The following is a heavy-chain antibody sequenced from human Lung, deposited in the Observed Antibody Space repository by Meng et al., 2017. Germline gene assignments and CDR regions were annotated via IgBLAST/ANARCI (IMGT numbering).Heavy chain of an antibody. Sequence: QVELQQWGAGLLKPSETLSLTCAVYGGSVSGYYWSWIRQPPGKGLEWIGEINHSGSTNYHPSLKSRVTISVDTSKNQFSLKLSSVTAADTAVYYCARPKQANWYFDLWGRGTLVTVSS. J-gene: IGHJ2*01. CDR1: GGSVSGYY. CDR2: INHSGST. CDR3: ARPKQANWYFDL. V-gene: IGHV4-34*01. D-gene: IGHD1/OR15-1a*01.